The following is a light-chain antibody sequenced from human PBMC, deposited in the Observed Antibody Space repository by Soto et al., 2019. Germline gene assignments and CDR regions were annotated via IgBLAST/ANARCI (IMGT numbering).Light chain of an antibody. J-gene: IGKJ2*01. Sequence: VVLTQSPGTLSLSPGERATLSCRATQRISANYIAWYQLKPGQAPRLLIHGSLTRAAGIPDRFSGSGSGAAFTLTIARVEPEDFAVYFCHQYGDSPYSFGQGTKLDIK. CDR1: QRISANY. CDR3: HQYGDSPYS. V-gene: IGKV3-20*01. CDR2: GSL.